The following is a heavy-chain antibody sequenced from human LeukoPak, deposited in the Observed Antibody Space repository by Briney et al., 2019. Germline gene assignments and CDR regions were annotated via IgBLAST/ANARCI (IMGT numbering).Heavy chain of an antibody. Sequence: SVKVSCKASGGTFSSYAISWVRQGPGQGLVWMGGIIPIFGTANYAQKFQGRVTITADESTSTAYMELSSLRSEDTAVYYCARGWAYGYGSGSYPDYWGQGTLVTVSS. CDR3: ARGWAYGYGSGSYPDY. J-gene: IGHJ4*02. V-gene: IGHV1-69*13. CDR2: IIPIFGTA. CDR1: GGTFSSYA. D-gene: IGHD3-10*01.